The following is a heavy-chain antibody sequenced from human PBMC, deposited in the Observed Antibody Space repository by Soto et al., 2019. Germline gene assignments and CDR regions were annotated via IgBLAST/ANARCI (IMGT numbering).Heavy chain of an antibody. CDR3: AREYGDYGVIDY. Sequence: QVQLQQWGAGLLKPSETLSLTCAVYGGSFSGYYWSWIRQPPGKGLEWIGEINHSGSTNYNPSLKWRVTISVDTSKNQFSLKLSSVPAADTAVYYCAREYGDYGVIDYWGQGTLVTVSS. V-gene: IGHV4-34*01. J-gene: IGHJ4*02. D-gene: IGHD4-17*01. CDR1: GGSFSGYY. CDR2: INHSGST.